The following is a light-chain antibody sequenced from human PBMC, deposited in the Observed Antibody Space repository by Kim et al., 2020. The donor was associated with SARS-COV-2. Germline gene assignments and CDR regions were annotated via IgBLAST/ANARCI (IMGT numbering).Light chain of an antibody. CDR1: SGHSSYA. CDR2: VNSDGSH. J-gene: IGLJ3*02. V-gene: IGLV4-69*01. Sequence: QLVLTQSPSASASPGASVKLTCTLSSGHSSYAIAWHQQQPEKGPRYLMKVNSDGSHSKGDGIPDRFSGSSSGAERYLTISSLQSEDEADYYCQTWGSGIRVFGGGTKVTVL. CDR3: QTWGSGIRV.